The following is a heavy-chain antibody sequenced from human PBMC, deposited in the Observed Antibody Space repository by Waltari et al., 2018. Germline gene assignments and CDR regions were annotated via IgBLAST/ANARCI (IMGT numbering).Heavy chain of an antibody. CDR1: GFTFDDYA. D-gene: IGHD3-22*01. Sequence: EVQLVESGGGLVQPGRSLRLSCAASGFTFDDYAMHWVRQAPGKGLAWVSGISWNSGSRGYSDSGKGEFTICRDNAKNSLYLQMNSLRAEYTALYYCAKDMPGGVVVIPGAFDIWGQGTMVTVSS. V-gene: IGHV3-9*01. J-gene: IGHJ3*02. CDR3: AKDMPGGVVVIPGAFDI. CDR2: ISWNSGSR.